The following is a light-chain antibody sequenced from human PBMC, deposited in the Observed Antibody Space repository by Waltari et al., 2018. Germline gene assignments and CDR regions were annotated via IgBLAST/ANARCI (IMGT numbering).Light chain of an antibody. CDR1: QNILYSTNNKNY. V-gene: IGKV4-1*01. J-gene: IGKJ1*01. CDR3: QQQYSTPRT. CDR2: GSS. Sequence: DIVMPQSPDSLAVSLVERATINCKSSQNILYSTNNKNYLTWSQLTQGQAPKLLFYGSSTRESAVLDRISGSGSETEFSLTINCLQAEDVAVYYGQQQYSTPRTFGQGTKVEIK.